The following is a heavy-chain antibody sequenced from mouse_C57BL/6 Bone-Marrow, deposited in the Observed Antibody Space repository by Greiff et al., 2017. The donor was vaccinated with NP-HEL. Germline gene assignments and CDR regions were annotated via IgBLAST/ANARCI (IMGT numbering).Heavy chain of an antibody. D-gene: IGHD6-2*01. CDR1: GYTFTSYW. CDR3: ASLWGSYWYFDV. Sequence: VQLQQSGAELAKPGASVKLSCKASGYTFTSYWMHWVKQRPGQGLEWIGYINPSSGYTKYNQKFKDKATLTADKSSGTAYMQLSSLTYEDSAVYYCASLWGSYWYFDVWGTGTTVTVSS. J-gene: IGHJ1*03. CDR2: INPSSGYT. V-gene: IGHV1-7*01.